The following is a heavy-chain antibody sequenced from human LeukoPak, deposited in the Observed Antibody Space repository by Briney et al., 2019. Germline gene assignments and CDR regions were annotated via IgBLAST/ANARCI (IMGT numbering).Heavy chain of an antibody. CDR1: GGSISSSSYY. J-gene: IGHJ6*02. D-gene: IGHD2-2*01. CDR3: ARDKGYCSSTSSSATPLCNYYGMNV. Sequence: SGTLSLTCTVSGGSISSSSYYWGWIRQPPGKGLEWIGSIYYSGSTYYNPSLKSRVTISVDTSKNQFSLKLSSVTAADTAVYYCARDKGYCSSTSSSATPLCNYYGMNVWGQGTTVTVSS. CDR2: IYYSGST. V-gene: IGHV4-39*07.